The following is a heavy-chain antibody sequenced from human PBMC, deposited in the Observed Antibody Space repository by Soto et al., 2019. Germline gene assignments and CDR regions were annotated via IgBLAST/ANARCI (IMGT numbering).Heavy chain of an antibody. D-gene: IGHD4-17*01. V-gene: IGHV4-34*01. CDR3: ARESGGDYGWYFDL. CDR2: INHSGST. J-gene: IGHJ2*01. CDR1: GGSFSGYY. Sequence: SETLSLTCAVYGGSFSGYYWSWIRQPPGKGLEWIGEINHSGSTNYNPSLKSRVTISVDTSKNQFSLKLSSVTAADTAVYYCARESGGDYGWYFDLWGRGTLVTSPQ.